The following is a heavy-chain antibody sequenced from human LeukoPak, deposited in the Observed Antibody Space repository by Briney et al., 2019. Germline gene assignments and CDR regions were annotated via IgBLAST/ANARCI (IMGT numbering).Heavy chain of an antibody. Sequence: GGSLRLSCAASGFTFDDYAMHWVRQAPGKGLEWVSGISWNSGSIGYADSVKGRFTISRDNAKNSLYLQMNSLRAEDMALYYCAKDMGYDFNRGAFDIWGQGTMVTVSS. CDR1: GFTFDDYA. J-gene: IGHJ3*02. D-gene: IGHD5-12*01. V-gene: IGHV3-9*03. CDR2: ISWNSGSI. CDR3: AKDMGYDFNRGAFDI.